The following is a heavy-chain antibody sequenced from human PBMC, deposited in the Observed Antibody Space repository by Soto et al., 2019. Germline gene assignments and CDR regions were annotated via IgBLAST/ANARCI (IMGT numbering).Heavy chain of an antibody. CDR3: ASIAAAGSADDY. V-gene: IGHV3-21*01. D-gene: IGHD6-13*01. J-gene: IGHJ4*02. CDR2: ISSSSSYI. CDR1: GFTFSSYS. Sequence: GGSLRLSCAASGFTFSSYSMNWVRQAPGKGLEWVSSISSSSSYIYYADSVKGRFTISRDNAKNSLYLQMNSLRAEDTAVYYCASIAAAGSADDYWGQGTLVTVSS.